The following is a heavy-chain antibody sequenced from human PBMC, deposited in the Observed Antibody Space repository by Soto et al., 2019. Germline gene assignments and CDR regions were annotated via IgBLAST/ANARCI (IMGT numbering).Heavy chain of an antibody. Sequence: VQLVESGGGLVKPGGSLRLSCAASGFTFSNAWMNWVRQAPGKGLEWVGRIKSKTDGGTTDYAAPVKGRFTISRDDSKNTLYLQMNSLKTEDTAVYYCTTDLAPYYDFWSGYMKYFDYWGQGTLVTVSS. CDR1: GFTFSNAW. V-gene: IGHV3-15*07. D-gene: IGHD3-3*01. CDR3: TTDLAPYYDFWSGYMKYFDY. CDR2: IKSKTDGGTT. J-gene: IGHJ4*02.